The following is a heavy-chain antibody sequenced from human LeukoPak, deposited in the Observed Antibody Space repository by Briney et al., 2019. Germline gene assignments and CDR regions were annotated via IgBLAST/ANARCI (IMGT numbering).Heavy chain of an antibody. D-gene: IGHD3-10*01. V-gene: IGHV1-18*01. CDR3: ARDLMVRGDY. Sequence: ASVKVSCKASGYSFVLYGISWVRQAPGEGPEWMGWISGSTGDTNYAQKFQGRVTMTADTSSSTAYMELRSLRSDDTAVYYCARDLMVRGDYWGQGTLVTVSS. CDR2: ISGSTGDT. CDR1: GYSFVLYG. J-gene: IGHJ4*02.